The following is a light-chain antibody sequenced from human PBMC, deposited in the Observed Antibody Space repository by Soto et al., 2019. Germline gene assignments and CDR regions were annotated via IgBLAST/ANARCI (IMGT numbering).Light chain of an antibody. Sequence: DVVMTQSPLSLPVTLGQPASISCRSSQSLVYSDGNTYLNWFQQRPGQSPRRLIYKVSNRDSGVPDRFSGSGSGTDFTLKISRVEAEDVGVYYCMQGTHWLPWTFGQATKVEIK. CDR1: QSLVYSDGNTY. CDR2: KVS. CDR3: MQGTHWLPWT. V-gene: IGKV2-30*01. J-gene: IGKJ1*01.